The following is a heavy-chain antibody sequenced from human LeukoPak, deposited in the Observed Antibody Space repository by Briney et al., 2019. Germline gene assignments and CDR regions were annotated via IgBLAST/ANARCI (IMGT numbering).Heavy chain of an antibody. V-gene: IGHV3-23*01. CDR3: ARVGGYVDS. CDR2: INAGGGNT. Sequence: PGGSLRLSCAASGFTFSSYAMTWVRQAPGKGLEWVSSINAGGGNTYYADSVKGRFTISRDNARNSLYLQMDSLRAEDTAVYYCARVGGYVDSWGQGTLVTVSS. D-gene: IGHD3-16*01. CDR1: GFTFSSYA. J-gene: IGHJ4*02.